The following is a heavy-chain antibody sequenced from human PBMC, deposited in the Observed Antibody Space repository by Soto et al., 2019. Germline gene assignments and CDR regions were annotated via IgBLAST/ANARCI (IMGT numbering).Heavy chain of an antibody. CDR3: ARACSSSSFSVWEY. Sequence: GGSLRLSCAASVFSLSSYAMTLVRQAPGKGLEWVSGITASGEKPYYADSVKGRFTVSRANSKNTLYLQMHSLRADDTAVYYCARACSSSSFSVWEYWGQGTMVTLSS. CDR1: VFSLSSYA. V-gene: IGHV3-23*01. J-gene: IGHJ4*02. D-gene: IGHD2-2*01. CDR2: ITASGEKP.